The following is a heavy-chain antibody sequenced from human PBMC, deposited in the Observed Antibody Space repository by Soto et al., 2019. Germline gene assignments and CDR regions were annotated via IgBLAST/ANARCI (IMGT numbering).Heavy chain of an antibody. J-gene: IGHJ4*02. CDR2: MNPNSDNT. D-gene: IGHD1-26*01. CDR3: ATGRIFGYSADQPLGGLYY. V-gene: IGHV1-8*01. CDR1: GYSFTSND. Sequence: GASVKVSCKASGYSFTSNDINWVRQATGQGLEWMGWMNPNSDNTGYAQKFQGRITMNRSTSTNTAYMELNSLTSEDTAFYFCATGRIFGYSADQPLGGLYYLGQLT.